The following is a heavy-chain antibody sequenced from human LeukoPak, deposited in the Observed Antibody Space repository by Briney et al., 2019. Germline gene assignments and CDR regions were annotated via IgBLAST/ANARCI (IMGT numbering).Heavy chain of an antibody. CDR3: ARGKWLANWFDP. J-gene: IGHJ5*02. V-gene: IGHV4-34*01. CDR2: INHSGST. D-gene: IGHD6-19*01. CDR1: GGSFSGYY. Sequence: KPSETPSLTCAVYGGSFSGYYWSWIRQPPGKGLEWIGEINHSGSTNYNPSLKSRVTISVDTSKIQFSLRLSSVTAADTAVYYCARGKWLANWFDPWGQGTLVTVSS.